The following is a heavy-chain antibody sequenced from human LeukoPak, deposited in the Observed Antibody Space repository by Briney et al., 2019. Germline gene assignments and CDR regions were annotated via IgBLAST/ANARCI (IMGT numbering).Heavy chain of an antibody. CDR1: GYTFTGYY. CDR3: ARDAFGESTVNWFDP. CDR2: INPNSGGT. J-gene: IGHJ5*02. Sequence: ASVKVSCKASGYTFTGYYMHWVRQAPGQGLEWMGWINPNSGGTNYAQKFQGRVTMTRDTPISTAYMELSRLRSDDTAVYYCARDAFGESTVNWFDPWGQGTLVTVSS. D-gene: IGHD3-10*01. V-gene: IGHV1-2*02.